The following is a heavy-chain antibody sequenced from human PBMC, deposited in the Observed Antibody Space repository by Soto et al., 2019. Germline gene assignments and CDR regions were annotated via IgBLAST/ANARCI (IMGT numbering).Heavy chain of an antibody. Sequence: SETLSLTCTVSGGSISSYYWSWIRQPPGKGLEFIGYIYYSGSTNYNPSLKSRVTISVDTSKNQFSLKLSSVTAADTAVYYCGRVACSSTSCYAYFDYWGQGTLVTVSS. V-gene: IGHV4-59*01. CDR2: IYYSGST. CDR1: GGSISSYY. CDR3: GRVACSSTSCYAYFDY. J-gene: IGHJ4*02. D-gene: IGHD2-2*01.